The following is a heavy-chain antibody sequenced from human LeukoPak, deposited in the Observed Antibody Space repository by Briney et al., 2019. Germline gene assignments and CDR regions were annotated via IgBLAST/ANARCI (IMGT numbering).Heavy chain of an antibody. J-gene: IGHJ4*02. Sequence: PSETLSLTCTVSGGSISSGNYYWTWIRQHPGKGLEWIGYIYYSGSAYYNPSLKSRVTMSVDTSKNQFSLKLSSVTAADTAVYYCARGLATAQGEAAMPLWGQGTLVTVSS. CDR2: IYYSGSA. V-gene: IGHV4-31*03. CDR3: ARGLATAQGEAAMPL. CDR1: GGSISSGNYY. D-gene: IGHD2-2*01.